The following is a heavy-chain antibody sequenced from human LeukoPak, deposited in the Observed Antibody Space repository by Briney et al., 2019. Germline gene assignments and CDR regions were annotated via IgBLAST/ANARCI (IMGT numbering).Heavy chain of an antibody. D-gene: IGHD2-21*02. CDR3: ARFRTWGDKAFDY. J-gene: IGHJ4*02. Sequence: PGGSLRLSCAASGFTFSNYPMSWVRQAPGKGLQWVSAISGSGGSAYYADSVKGRFTISRDNSKNTLYLQMNSLRDEDTAVYYCARFRTWGDKAFDYWGQGTLVTVSS. CDR2: ISGSGGSA. CDR1: GFTFSNYP. V-gene: IGHV3-23*01.